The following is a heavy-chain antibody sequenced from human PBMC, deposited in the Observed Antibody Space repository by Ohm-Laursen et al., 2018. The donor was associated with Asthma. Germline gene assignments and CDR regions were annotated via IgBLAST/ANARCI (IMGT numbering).Heavy chain of an antibody. J-gene: IGHJ3*02. Sequence: SLRLSCSASGFTFSSYGMHWVRRAPGKGLEWVAVISYDGSNKYYADSVKGRFTISRDNSKNTLYLQMNSLRAEGTAVYYCARDTAGYYYDSKGSEADAFDIWGQGTMVTVSS. D-gene: IGHD3-22*01. CDR2: ISYDGSNK. CDR1: GFTFSSYG. CDR3: ARDTAGYYYDSKGSEADAFDI. V-gene: IGHV3-30*03.